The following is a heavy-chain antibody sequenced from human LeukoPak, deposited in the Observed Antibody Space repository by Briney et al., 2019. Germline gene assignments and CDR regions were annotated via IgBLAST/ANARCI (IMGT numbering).Heavy chain of an antibody. V-gene: IGHV1-2*02. Sequence: ASVKVSCKASGYTFTGYYMHWVRQAPGQGLEWMGWINPNSGGTNYAQKFQGRVTMTRDTSISTAYMELSRLRSDDTAVYYCARGGQDPLWYYYMDVWGKGTTVPVSS. CDR1: GYTFTGYY. D-gene: IGHD3-16*01. J-gene: IGHJ6*03. CDR2: INPNSGGT. CDR3: ARGGQDPLWYYYMDV.